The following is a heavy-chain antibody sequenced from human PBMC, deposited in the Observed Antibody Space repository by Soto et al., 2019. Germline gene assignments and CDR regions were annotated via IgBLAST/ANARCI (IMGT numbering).Heavy chain of an antibody. D-gene: IGHD3-10*01. Sequence: PGESLKISCKGSGYSFTSYWIGWVRQMPGKGLEWMGIIYPGDSDTRYSPSFQGQVTISADKSISTAYLQWSSLKASDTAMYYCARHRGWDYYGSYSRRQPGIAAAPIDHCCQGPLVTVLS. V-gene: IGHV5-51*01. CDR3: ARHRGWDYYGSYSRRQPGIAAAPIDH. J-gene: IGHJ4*02. CDR1: GYSFTSYW. CDR2: IYPGDSDT.